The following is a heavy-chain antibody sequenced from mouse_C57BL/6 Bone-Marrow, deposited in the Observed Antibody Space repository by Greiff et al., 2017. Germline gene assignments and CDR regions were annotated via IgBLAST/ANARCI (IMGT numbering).Heavy chain of an antibody. V-gene: IGHV1-54*01. CDR1: GYAFTNYL. J-gene: IGHJ4*01. CDR3: AREPLWLRPIYYYAMDY. CDR2: INPGSGGT. D-gene: IGHD2-2*01. Sequence: QVQLQQSGAELVRPGTSVTVSCKASGYAFTNYLIEWVKQRPGQGLEWIGVINPGSGGTNYNEKFKGKATLTADKSSSTAYMQLSSLTSEDSAVXCCAREPLWLRPIYYYAMDYWGQGTSVTVSS.